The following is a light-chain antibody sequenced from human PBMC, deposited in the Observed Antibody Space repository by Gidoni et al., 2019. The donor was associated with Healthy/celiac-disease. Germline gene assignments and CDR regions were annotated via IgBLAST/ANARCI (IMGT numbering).Light chain of an antibody. CDR1: SSDVGVYNY. J-gene: IGLJ1*01. Sequence: QSALPQPRPVSGSPGQSVTISCTGTSSDVGVYNYVSWYQQHPGKAPKLMIYDVNKRPSGVPDRFSGSKSGNTASLTISGLQAEDEADYYCCSYAGSLYVFGTGTKVTVL. CDR3: CSYAGSLYV. CDR2: DVN. V-gene: IGLV2-11*01.